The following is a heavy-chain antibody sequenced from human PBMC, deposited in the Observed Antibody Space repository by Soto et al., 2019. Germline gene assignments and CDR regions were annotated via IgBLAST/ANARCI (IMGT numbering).Heavy chain of an antibody. V-gene: IGHV4-34*01. CDR3: ARGGAARPPVGYFDY. CDR1: GGSFSGDY. D-gene: IGHD6-6*01. CDR2: INHSGST. Sequence: SETLSLTCAVYGGSFSGDYWSWIRQPPGKGLEWIGEINHSGSTNYNPSLKSRVTISVDTSKNQFSLKLSSVTAADTAVYYCARGGAARPPVGYFDYWGQGTLVTVSS. J-gene: IGHJ4*02.